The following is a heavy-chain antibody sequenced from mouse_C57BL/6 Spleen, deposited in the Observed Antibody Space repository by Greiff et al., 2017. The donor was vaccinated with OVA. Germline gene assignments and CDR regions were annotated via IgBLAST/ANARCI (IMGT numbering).Heavy chain of an antibody. V-gene: IGHV5-16*01. CDR3: ARVHYSNLDY. CDR2: INYDGSST. Sequence: EVKVVESEGGLVQPGSSMKLSCTASGFTFSDYYMAWVRQVPEKGLEWVANINYDGSSTYYLDSLKSRFIISRDNAKNILYLQMSSLKSEDTATYYCARVHYSNLDYWGQGTTLTVSS. D-gene: IGHD2-5*01. J-gene: IGHJ2*01. CDR1: GFTFSDYY.